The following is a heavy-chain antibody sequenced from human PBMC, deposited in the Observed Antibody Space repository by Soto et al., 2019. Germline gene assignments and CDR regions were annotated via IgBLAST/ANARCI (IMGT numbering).Heavy chain of an antibody. J-gene: IGHJ5*02. D-gene: IGHD3-3*01. V-gene: IGHV3-15*01. Sequence: EVQLVESGGGLVKPGGSLRLSCAASGFTFSNAWMSWVRQAPGKGLEWVGRIKSKTDGGTTDYAAPGKGRFTISRDDSKNTLYLQMISLKTEDTTVDYCTTDSLVLRFLEWAFDPWGQGTLVTVSS. CDR2: IKSKTDGGTT. CDR1: GFTFSNAW. CDR3: TTDSLVLRFLEWAFDP.